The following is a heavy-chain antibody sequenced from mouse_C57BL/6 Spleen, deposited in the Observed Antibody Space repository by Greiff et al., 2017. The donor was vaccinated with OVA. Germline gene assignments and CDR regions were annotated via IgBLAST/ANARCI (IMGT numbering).Heavy chain of an antibody. D-gene: IGHD1-1*01. CDR3: ARWDYG. CDR2: IYTGDGDT. CDR1: GYAFSSSW. V-gene: IGHV1-82*01. J-gene: IGHJ2*01. Sequence: QVQLKQSGPELVKPGASVKISCKASGYAFSSSWMNWVKQRPGKGLEWSGRIYTGDGDTNYNGKFKGKATLTADKSSSTAYMQLSSLTSEDSAVYFCARWDYGWGQGTTLTVSS.